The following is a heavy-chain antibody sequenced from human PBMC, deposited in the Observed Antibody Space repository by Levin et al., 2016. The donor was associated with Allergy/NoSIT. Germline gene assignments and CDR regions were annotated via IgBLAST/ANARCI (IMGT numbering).Heavy chain of an antibody. J-gene: IGHJ4*02. CDR2: ISSSSSTI. D-gene: IGHD2-2*01. V-gene: IGHV3-48*01. Sequence: WIRQPPGKGLEWVSYISSSSSTIYYADSVKGRFTISRDDSKSIAYLQMNSLKTEDTAVYYCTRIFGGVVPAAMDAGGFDYWGQGTLVTVSS. CDR3: TRIFGGVVPAAMDAGGFDY.